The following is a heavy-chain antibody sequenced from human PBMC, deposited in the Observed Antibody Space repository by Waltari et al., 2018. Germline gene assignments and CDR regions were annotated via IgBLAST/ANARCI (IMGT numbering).Heavy chain of an antibody. D-gene: IGHD6-13*01. J-gene: IGHJ4*02. CDR3: ARRDAIAAAGTGTNFDY. CDR2: INPSGGST. Sequence: QVQLVQSGAEVKKPGASVKVSCKASGYTFTSYYMHWVRQAPGQGLEWMGIINPSGGSTSYAQKFQGRVTMTRDTSTSTVYMELSSLRSEDTAVYYCARRDAIAAAGTGTNFDYWGQGTLVTVSS. V-gene: IGHV1-46*01. CDR1: GYTFTSYY.